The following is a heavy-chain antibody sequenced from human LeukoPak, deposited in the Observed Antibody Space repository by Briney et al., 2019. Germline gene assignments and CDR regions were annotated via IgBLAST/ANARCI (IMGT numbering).Heavy chain of an antibody. CDR1: GYTFTGYY. CDR3: AREAIAAAGTRGSYSWFDP. Sequence: ASVKVSCKASGYTFTGYYMHWVRQAPGQGLEWMGIINPSGGSTSYAQKFQGRVTMTRDTSTSTVYMELSSLRSEDTAVYYCAREAIAAAGTRGSYSWFDPWGQGTLVTVSS. D-gene: IGHD6-13*01. CDR2: INPSGGST. J-gene: IGHJ5*02. V-gene: IGHV1-46*01.